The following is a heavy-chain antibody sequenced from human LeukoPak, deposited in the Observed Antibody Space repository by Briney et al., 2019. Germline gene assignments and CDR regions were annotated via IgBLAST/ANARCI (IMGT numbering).Heavy chain of an antibody. V-gene: IGHV1-8*01. Sequence: ASVKVSCKASGYTFTSYDINWVRQATGQGLEWMGWMNPNGGNTGYAQKFQGRVTMTRNTSISTAYMELSSLRSEDTAVYYCARGIGSTTVTTLEYYFDYWGQGTLATVSS. CDR2: MNPNGGNT. D-gene: IGHD4-17*01. CDR3: ARGIGSTTVTTLEYYFDY. CDR1: GYTFTSYD. J-gene: IGHJ4*02.